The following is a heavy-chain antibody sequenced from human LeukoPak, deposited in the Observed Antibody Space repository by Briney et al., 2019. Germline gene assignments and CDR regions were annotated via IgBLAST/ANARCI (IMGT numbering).Heavy chain of an antibody. Sequence: SSETLSLTCTVSGGSISSGDYYWSWIRQPPGKGLEWIGYIYYSGSTYYNPSLKSRVTISVDTSKNQFSLKLSSVTAADTAVYYCARSYGPMDAFDIWGQGTMVTVSS. V-gene: IGHV4-30-4*01. CDR2: IYYSGST. CDR1: GGSISSGDYY. D-gene: IGHD3-10*01. CDR3: ARSYGPMDAFDI. J-gene: IGHJ3*02.